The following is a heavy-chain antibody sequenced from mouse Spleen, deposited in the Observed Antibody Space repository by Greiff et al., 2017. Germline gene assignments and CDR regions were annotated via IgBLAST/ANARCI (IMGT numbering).Heavy chain of an antibody. J-gene: IGHJ2*01. CDR1: GYTFTSYW. D-gene: IGHD2-3*01. CDR3: ARCGDDGYYFDY. V-gene: IGHV1-69*01. CDR2: IDPSDSYT. Sequence: QVQLKEPGAELVMPGASVKLSCKASGYTFTSYWMHWVKQRPGQGLEWIGEIDPSDSYTNYNQKFKGKATLTVDKSSSTAYMQLSSLTSEDSAVYYCARCGDDGYYFDYWGQGTTLTVSS.